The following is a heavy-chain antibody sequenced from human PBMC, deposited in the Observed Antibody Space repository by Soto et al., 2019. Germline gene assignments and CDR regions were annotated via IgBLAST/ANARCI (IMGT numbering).Heavy chain of an antibody. CDR1: GFTFSSYA. V-gene: IGHV3-23*01. CDR2: ISGSGGST. D-gene: IGHD6-19*01. CDR3: ASRSSGWYFDY. J-gene: IGHJ4*02. Sequence: EVQLLESGGGLVQPGGSLRLSCAASGFTFSSYAMNWVRQGPGKGLEWVSVISGSGGSTYYADSVKGRFTISRANSKNTVYLQLNRLIAADTAVYSCASRSSGWYFDYWGQGTLFTVSS.